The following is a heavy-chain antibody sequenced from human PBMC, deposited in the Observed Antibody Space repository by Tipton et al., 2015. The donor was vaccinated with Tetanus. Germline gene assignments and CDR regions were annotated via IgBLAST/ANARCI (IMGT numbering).Heavy chain of an antibody. Sequence: TLSLTCTVSGDSVSTGNFYWSWIRQPPGKGLEWIAFIHHSGLAFSKPSLKSRVSISIDTSQNQSSLRLTSVTAADTAVYFCARNVYTVTNDAFDIWGHGTLVNVSS. CDR1: GDSVSTGNFY. D-gene: IGHD4-11*01. CDR3: ARNVYTVTNDAFDI. V-gene: IGHV4-30-4*01. J-gene: IGHJ3*02. CDR2: IHHSGLA.